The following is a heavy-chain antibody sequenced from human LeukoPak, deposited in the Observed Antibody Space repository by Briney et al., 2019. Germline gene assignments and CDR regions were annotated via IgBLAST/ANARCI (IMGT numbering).Heavy chain of an antibody. CDR1: GGTFSSYA. J-gene: IGHJ4*02. V-gene: IGHV1-69*01. Sequence: SVKVSCTASGGTFSSYAISWVRQAPGQGLEWMGGIIPIFGTANYAQKFQGRVTITADESTSTAYMELSSLRSEDTAVYYCAKGVWGVTHFDYWGQGTLVTVSS. CDR2: IIPIFGTA. CDR3: AKGVWGVTHFDY. D-gene: IGHD3-10*02.